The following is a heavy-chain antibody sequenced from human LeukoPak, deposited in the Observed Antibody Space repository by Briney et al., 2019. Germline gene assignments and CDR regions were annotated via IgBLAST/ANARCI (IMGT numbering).Heavy chain of an antibody. CDR3: ARRLSYDSSGYDY. D-gene: IGHD3-22*01. CDR2: ISSSSSYI. CDR1: GFTFSSYS. J-gene: IGHJ4*02. Sequence: PGGSLRLSCAASGFTFSSYSMNWVRQAPGKGLEWVSSISSSSSYIYYADSVKGRFTISRDNAKNSLYLQMNSLRAEDTAVYYCARRLSYDSSGYDYWGQGTLVTVSS. V-gene: IGHV3-21*01.